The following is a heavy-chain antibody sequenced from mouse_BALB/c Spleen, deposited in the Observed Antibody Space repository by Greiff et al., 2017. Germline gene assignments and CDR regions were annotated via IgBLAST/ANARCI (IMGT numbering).Heavy chain of an antibody. V-gene: IGHV5-12-1*01. CDR3: ARQRRSPSPFAY. J-gene: IGHJ3*01. CDR1: GFAFSSYD. CDR2: ISSGGGST. Sequence: DVKLVESGGGLVKPGGSLKLSCAASGFAFSSYDMSWVRQTPEKRLEWVAYISSGGGSTYYPDTVKGRFTISRDNAKNTLYLQMSSLKSEDTAMYYCARQRRSPSPFAYWGQGTLVTVSA.